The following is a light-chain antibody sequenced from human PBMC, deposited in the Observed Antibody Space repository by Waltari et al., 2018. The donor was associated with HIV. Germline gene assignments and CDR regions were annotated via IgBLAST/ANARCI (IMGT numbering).Light chain of an antibody. V-gene: IGKV3-11*01. CDR3: QQRSKWLT. Sequence: DIVLTQSPVTLSLSPGERATLSCRASQSVRTYLAWYQQKPGQAPRLLIYDASNRATGIPARFSGSGSGTDFTLTISSLEPEDFAVYYCQQRSKWLTFGGGTKVEIK. CDR2: DAS. J-gene: IGKJ4*01. CDR1: QSVRTY.